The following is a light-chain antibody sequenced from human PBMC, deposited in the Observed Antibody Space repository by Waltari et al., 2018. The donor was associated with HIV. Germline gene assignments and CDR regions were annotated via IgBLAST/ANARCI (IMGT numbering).Light chain of an antibody. V-gene: IGLV7-46*01. J-gene: IGLJ3*02. CDR3: LLSYPGAWV. CDR1: TGPVTSPHY. Sequence: QAVVTQEPSLTVSPGGTVTLACGSSTGPVTSPHYTYWVQQRPSQAPRTLISDTTNKRSLTPARCSGSLVGGKAALTLSGAQSEDEGDYYCLLSYPGAWVVGGGTKLTVL. CDR2: DTT.